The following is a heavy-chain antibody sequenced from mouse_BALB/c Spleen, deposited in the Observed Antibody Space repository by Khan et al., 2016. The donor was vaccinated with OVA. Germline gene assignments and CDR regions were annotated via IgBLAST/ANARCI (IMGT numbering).Heavy chain of an antibody. CDR2: IWGVGST. CDR1: GFSLSDYG. CDR3: SKGVWSYYYTLDY. J-gene: IGHJ4*01. Sequence: QVQLKESGPGLVAPSQNLSITCTVSGFSLSDYGVSWIRQPPGKGLEWLGDIWGVGSTYYNSALKSRLSISKDNSTSQVFLKMSSLQSDDTAMFYCSKGVWSYYYTLDYWGQGTLVTVSS. V-gene: IGHV2-6-5*01.